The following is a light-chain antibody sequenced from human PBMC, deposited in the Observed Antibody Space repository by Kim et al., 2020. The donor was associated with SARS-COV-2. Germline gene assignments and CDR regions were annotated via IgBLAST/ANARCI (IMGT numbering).Light chain of an antibody. Sequence: SPGEAATASVRASHTANTYLAWYQQRLGQSPRLLFFNASNRAAGVPARFSGSGSGTDFTLTISSLEPEDFAIYYCQQSSKWPLTFGGGTKVDIK. CDR3: QQSSKWPLT. J-gene: IGKJ4*01. CDR1: HTANTY. CDR2: NAS. V-gene: IGKV3-11*01.